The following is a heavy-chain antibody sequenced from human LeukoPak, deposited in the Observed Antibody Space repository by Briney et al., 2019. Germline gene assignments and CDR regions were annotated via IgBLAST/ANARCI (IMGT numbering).Heavy chain of an antibody. V-gene: IGHV3-11*04. CDR1: GFTFSDYY. CDR2: ISSSGSML. Sequence: PGGSLRLSCAVSGFTFSDYYMSWVRQAPGKGLEWVSYISSSGSMLHYADSVEGRFTISRDNAKNSLYLQMSSLRVEDTAVYYCTRDRVLSWGPDYFDYWGQGTLVTVSS. CDR3: TRDRVLSWGPDYFDY. D-gene: IGHD3-10*01. J-gene: IGHJ4*02.